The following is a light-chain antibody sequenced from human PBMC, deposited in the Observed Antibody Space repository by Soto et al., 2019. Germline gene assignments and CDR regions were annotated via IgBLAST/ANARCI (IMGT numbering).Light chain of an antibody. CDR1: QRVSSSF. CDR2: GAS. J-gene: IGKJ1*01. CDR3: QQYGSSLWP. Sequence: EIVLTQSPGTLSLSPGERATLSCRASQRVSSSFLAWYQQKPGQAPRLLIYGASSRATGIPDRFSGSGSGTDFALTISRLEPEDFAVYYCQQYGSSLWPFGQGTKVEIK. V-gene: IGKV3-20*01.